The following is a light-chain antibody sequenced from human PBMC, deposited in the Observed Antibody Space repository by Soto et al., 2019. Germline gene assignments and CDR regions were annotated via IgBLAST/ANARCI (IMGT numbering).Light chain of an antibody. CDR1: QSVSSSY. Sequence: EIVLTQSPGTLSLSPGERATLSCRASQSVSSSYLAWYQQKPGQAPRLLIYGASRRATGIPDRFSGSGSGTDFTLTISRLEPEDFAVYYCQQYGSNLRTFGQGTKVEIK. CDR3: QQYGSNLRT. CDR2: GAS. V-gene: IGKV3-20*01. J-gene: IGKJ1*01.